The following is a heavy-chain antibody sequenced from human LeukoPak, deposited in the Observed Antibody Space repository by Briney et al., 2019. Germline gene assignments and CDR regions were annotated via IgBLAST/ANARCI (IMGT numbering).Heavy chain of an antibody. J-gene: IGHJ5*02. Sequence: SETLSLTCAVYGGSFSGYYWSWIRQPPGKGLEWIGGINHSGSTNYNPSLKSRVTISVDTSKNQFSLKLSSVTAADTAVYYCARGLEQLVVNWFDPWGQGTLVTVSS. D-gene: IGHD6-13*01. V-gene: IGHV4-34*01. CDR2: INHSGST. CDR3: ARGLEQLVVNWFDP. CDR1: GGSFSGYY.